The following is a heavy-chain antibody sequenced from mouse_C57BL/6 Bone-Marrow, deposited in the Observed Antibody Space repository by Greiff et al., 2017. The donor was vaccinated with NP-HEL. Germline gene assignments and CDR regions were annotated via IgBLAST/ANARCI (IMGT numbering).Heavy chain of an antibody. CDR3: ARDGGLRRGYYAMDY. J-gene: IGHJ4*01. D-gene: IGHD2-4*01. V-gene: IGHV3-5*01. CDR2: IYYSGTI. Sequence: VQLQQSGPGLVKPSQTVFLTCTVTGISITTGNYRWSWIRQFPGNKLEWIGYIYYSGTITYNPSLTSRTTITRDTPKNQFFLEMNSLTAEDTATYYCARDGGLRRGYYAMDYWGQGTSVTVSS. CDR1: GISITTGNYR.